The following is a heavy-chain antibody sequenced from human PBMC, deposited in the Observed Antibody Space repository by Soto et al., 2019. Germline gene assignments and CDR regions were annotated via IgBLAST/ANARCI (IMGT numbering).Heavy chain of an antibody. D-gene: IGHD5-12*01. CDR3: ARSRVSTPRLEDPFDI. V-gene: IGHV5-51*01. CDR1: GYSFTTYW. J-gene: IGHJ3*02. CDR2: IYPGDSDS. Sequence: GESLKISFKGSGYSFTTYWLAWVRQMPGKGLEYMGIIYPGDSDSRYSPAFQGQVTTSADKSINTAYLQWTSLKASDTAIYYCARSRVSTPRLEDPFDIWGQGTRVTVSS.